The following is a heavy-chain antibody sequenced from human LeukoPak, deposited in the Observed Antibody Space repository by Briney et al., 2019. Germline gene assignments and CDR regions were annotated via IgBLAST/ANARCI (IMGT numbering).Heavy chain of an antibody. D-gene: IGHD6-19*01. J-gene: IGHJ4*02. V-gene: IGHV3-23*01. CDR1: GFTFSSYA. Sequence: GGSLRLSCAASGFTFSSYAMSWVRQAPGKGLEWVSAISGGGGSTYYADSVKGRFTISRDNSKNTLYLQINSLRAEDTAVYYCARPYSRGWYLFDYWGQGTLVTVSS. CDR3: ARPYSRGWYLFDY. CDR2: ISGGGGST.